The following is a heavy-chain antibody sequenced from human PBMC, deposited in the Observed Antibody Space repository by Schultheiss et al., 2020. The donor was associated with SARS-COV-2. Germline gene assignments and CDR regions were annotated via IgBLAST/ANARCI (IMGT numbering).Heavy chain of an antibody. D-gene: IGHD2-21*02. CDR3: ARDLHYCGGDCHQP. J-gene: IGHJ5*02. CDR2: ISSSGSTI. Sequence: GGSLRLSCAASGFTFSSYSMNWVRQAPGKGLEWVSYISSSGSTIYYADSVKGRFTISRDNAKNSLYLQMNSLRAEDTAVYYCARDLHYCGGDCHQPWGQGTLVTVSS. CDR1: GFTFSSYS. V-gene: IGHV3-48*04.